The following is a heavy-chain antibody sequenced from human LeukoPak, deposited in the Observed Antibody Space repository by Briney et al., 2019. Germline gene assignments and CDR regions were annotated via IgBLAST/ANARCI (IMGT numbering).Heavy chain of an antibody. V-gene: IGHV3-23*01. Sequence: GVSLRLSCAASGFTFSSYAMSWVRQAPGKGLEWVSAISGSGGSTCYADSVKGRFTISRDNSKNTLYLQMNSLRAEDTAVYYCAKERRESKYYFDYWGQGTLVTVSS. D-gene: IGHD3-10*01. CDR3: AKERRESKYYFDY. J-gene: IGHJ4*02. CDR2: ISGSGGST. CDR1: GFTFSSYA.